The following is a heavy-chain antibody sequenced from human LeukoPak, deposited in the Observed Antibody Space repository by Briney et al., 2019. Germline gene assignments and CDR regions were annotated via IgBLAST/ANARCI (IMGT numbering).Heavy chain of an antibody. J-gene: IGHJ5*02. CDR1: GGSISSGDYY. CDR2: IYYSGST. V-gene: IGHV4-30-4*08. CDR3: ARDRVYNWFDP. Sequence: SETLSLTCTVSGGSISSGDYYWSWIRQPPGKGLEWIGYIYYSGSTYYNPSLKSRLTISVDTSKNQFSLKLSSVTAADTAVYYCARDRVYNWFDPWGRGTLVTVSS.